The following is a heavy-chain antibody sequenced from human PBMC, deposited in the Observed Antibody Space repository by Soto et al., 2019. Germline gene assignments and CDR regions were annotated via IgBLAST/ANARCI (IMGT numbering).Heavy chain of an antibody. CDR2: INHSGST. CDR1: GGSFSGYH. J-gene: IGHJ4*02. Sequence: KPSETLSLTCAVYGGSFSGYHWSWIRQPPGKGLEWIGEINHSGSTNYNPSLKSRVTISVDTSKNQFSLKLSSVTAADTAVYYCARVTTSTRRYSDFWSGSRGYWGQGTLVTVSS. D-gene: IGHD3-3*01. V-gene: IGHV4-34*01. CDR3: ARVTTSTRRYSDFWSGSRGY.